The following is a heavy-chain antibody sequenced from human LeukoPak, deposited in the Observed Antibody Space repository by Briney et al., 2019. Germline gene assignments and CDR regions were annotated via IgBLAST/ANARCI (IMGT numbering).Heavy chain of an antibody. D-gene: IGHD3-10*01. J-gene: IGHJ3*02. V-gene: IGHV1-8*01. CDR3: ARDGFFGSGIVGAFDI. CDR1: GYTFTSYD. Sequence: ASVKVSCKASGYTFTSYDINWVRQATGQGLEWMGWMNPNSGNTGYAQKFQGRVTMITDTSTSTAYMELRSLRSDDTAVYYCARDGFFGSGIVGAFDIWGQGTMVTVSS. CDR2: MNPNSGNT.